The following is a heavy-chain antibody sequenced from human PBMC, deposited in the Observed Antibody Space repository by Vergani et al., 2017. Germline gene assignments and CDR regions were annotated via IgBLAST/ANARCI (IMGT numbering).Heavy chain of an antibody. V-gene: IGHV5-51*01. CDR2: IFPGDSQI. J-gene: IGHJ3*02. Sequence: EVQLVQSGAEVKKPGESLKISCQISGYSFTNYWIGWVRQMPGKGLEWMGLIFPGDSQIRSSLSFQGRVTISADKSISTAYLQWYSLQASDTAMYYCARLGDGYYYHGFDIWGQGTAVTVSS. D-gene: IGHD3-3*01. CDR1: GYSFTNYW. CDR3: ARLGDGYYYHGFDI.